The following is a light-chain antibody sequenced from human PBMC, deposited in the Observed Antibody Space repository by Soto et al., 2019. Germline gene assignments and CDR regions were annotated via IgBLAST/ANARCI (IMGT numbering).Light chain of an antibody. J-gene: IGKJ4*01. V-gene: IGKV3-15*01. CDR2: GAS. Sequence: GESAALGKRASQSVSSDLAWYHQKPGQAPRLLIYGASTRATGIPARFSGSGSGTEFTAFLMSLSSEDFAAYQIYQHNNWPRKIGGGTKVEIK. CDR3: YQHNNWPRK. CDR1: QSVSSD.